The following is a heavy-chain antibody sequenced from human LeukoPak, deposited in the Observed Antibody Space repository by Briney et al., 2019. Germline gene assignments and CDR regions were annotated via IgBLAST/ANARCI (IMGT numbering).Heavy chain of an antibody. D-gene: IGHD2-15*01. CDR3: ARGSVDCSGGSCYVGGYFDY. Sequence: TASQTLSLTCTVSGYSIRSDYYWGWIRQPPGKGLEWIGYIYHSGSTYYNPSLKSRVTISVDRSKNQFSLKLSSVTAADTAVYYCARGSVDCSGGSCYVGGYFDYWGQGTLVTVSS. V-gene: IGHV4-38-2*02. CDR1: GYSIRSDYY. CDR2: IYHSGST. J-gene: IGHJ4*02.